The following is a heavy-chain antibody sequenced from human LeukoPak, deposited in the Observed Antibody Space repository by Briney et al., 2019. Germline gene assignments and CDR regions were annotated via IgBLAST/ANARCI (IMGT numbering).Heavy chain of an antibody. D-gene: IGHD2-21*02. Sequence: GRSLRLSCEVSGFSFSTYWMSWVRQAPGRGLEWVGQTNEHETEKYYGDAVRGRITIYRDNAKNSLYLQMNSLRPEDTAVYYCARDSGLSLSDGDFYYFDYWGQGTLVTVSS. CDR2: TNEHETEK. CDR1: GFSFSTYW. V-gene: IGHV3-7*01. J-gene: IGHJ4*02. CDR3: ARDSGLSLSDGDFYYFDY.